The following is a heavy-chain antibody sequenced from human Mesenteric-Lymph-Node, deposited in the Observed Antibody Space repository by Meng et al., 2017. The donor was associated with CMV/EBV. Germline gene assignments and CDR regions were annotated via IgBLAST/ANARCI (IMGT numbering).Heavy chain of an antibody. CDR2: INQSGST. CDR1: GGSFSGYY. Sequence: SQTRSLTGAVYGGSFSGYYWSWIRQPPGKGLEWIGEINQSGSTKYNPSLKSRVTISVDTSKNQFSLKLSSVTAADTALYYCARYSSPWLTKYYFDYWGQGTLVTVSS. V-gene: IGHV4-34*01. D-gene: IGHD6-13*01. CDR3: ARYSSPWLTKYYFDY. J-gene: IGHJ4*02.